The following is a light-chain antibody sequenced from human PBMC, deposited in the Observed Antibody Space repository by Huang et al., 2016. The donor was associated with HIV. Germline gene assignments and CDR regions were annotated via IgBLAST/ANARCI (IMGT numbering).Light chain of an antibody. Sequence: EIVLTQSPATLSLSPGERATLSCGASHSISTNYLAWYQQKPGLAPRLLLYDASNRATGIPDRFSGSGSGTDFTLIINGLEPEDFAVYYCQQYDRSPYTFGQGTKLEI. V-gene: IGKV3D-20*01. CDR2: DAS. CDR3: QQYDRSPYT. CDR1: HSISTNY. J-gene: IGKJ2*01.